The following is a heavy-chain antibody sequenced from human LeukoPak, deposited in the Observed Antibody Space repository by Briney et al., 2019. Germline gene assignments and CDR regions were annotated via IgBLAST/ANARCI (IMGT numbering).Heavy chain of an antibody. J-gene: IGHJ5*02. CDR2: TSYDGSNK. Sequence: GGSLRLSCAASGFTFSSYGMHWVRQAPGKGLEWVAVTSYDGSNKYYADSVKGQFTISRDNSKNTLYLQMNSLRAEDTAVYYCAKGRGVPYEVVTAILDPWGQGTLVSVSS. CDR1: GFTFSSYG. D-gene: IGHD2-21*02. V-gene: IGHV3-30*18. CDR3: AKGRGVPYEVVTAILDP.